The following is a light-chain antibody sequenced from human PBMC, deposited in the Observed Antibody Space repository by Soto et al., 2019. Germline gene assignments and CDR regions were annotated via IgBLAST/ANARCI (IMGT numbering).Light chain of an antibody. J-gene: IGLJ1*01. CDR2: DVS. CDR3: SSYTNNYV. V-gene: IGLV2-14*03. CDR1: SSDVGGYNY. Sequence: QSALTQPASVSGSPGQSITISCTGTSSDVGGYNYVSWYQQHPGKAPKLMFYDVSNRPSGVSNRFSGSKSGNTASLTISGLQAEDEADYYCSSYTNNYVFGTGTKVTVL.